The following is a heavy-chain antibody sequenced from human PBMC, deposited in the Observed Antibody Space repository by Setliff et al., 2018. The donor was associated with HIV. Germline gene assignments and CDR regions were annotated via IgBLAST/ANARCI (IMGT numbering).Heavy chain of an antibody. V-gene: IGHV4-38-2*01. CDR2: IYHSGST. J-gene: IGHJ4*02. CDR1: GYSISSGYY. D-gene: IGHD6-13*01. CDR3: ARHESGRSSSWSNFDY. Sequence: SETLSLTCAVSGYSISSGYYWGWIRQPPGKGLEWIGSIYHSGSTYYNPSLKSRVTISVDTSKNQFSLKLSSVTAADTAVYYCARHESGRSSSWSNFDYWGQGTLVTVSS.